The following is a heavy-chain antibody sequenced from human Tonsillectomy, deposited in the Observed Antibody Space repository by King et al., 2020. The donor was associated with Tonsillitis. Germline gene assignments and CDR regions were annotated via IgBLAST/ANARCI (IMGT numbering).Heavy chain of an antibody. CDR1: GGSFSTYY. J-gene: IGHJ4*02. V-gene: IGHV4-34*01. D-gene: IGHD3-3*01. Sequence: VQLQQWGAGLLKPSETLSLTCAVYGGSFSTYYWSWIRQPPGKGLEWIGEINHSGSTNYNPSLKSRVTISVDTSNNQFSLKVSSVTAADTALYYCARGALTIFGVAPHYWGQGTLVTVSS. CDR2: INHSGST. CDR3: ARGALTIFGVAPHY.